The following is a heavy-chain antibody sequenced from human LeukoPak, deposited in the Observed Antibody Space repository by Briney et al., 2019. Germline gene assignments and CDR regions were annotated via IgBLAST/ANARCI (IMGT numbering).Heavy chain of an antibody. D-gene: IGHD5-12*01. Sequence: PSETLSLTCAVYGGSFSGYYWSGLRQPPGKGVEWIGEINHSGSTNYNPSLKSRVTISVDTSKNQSSLKLSSVTAADTAVYYCARGSVATTMYYFDYWGQGTLVTVSS. V-gene: IGHV4-34*01. CDR2: INHSGST. J-gene: IGHJ4*02. CDR1: GGSFSGYY. CDR3: ARGSVATTMYYFDY.